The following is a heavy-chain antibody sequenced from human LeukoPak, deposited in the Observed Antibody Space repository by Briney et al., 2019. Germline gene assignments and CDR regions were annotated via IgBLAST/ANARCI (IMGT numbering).Heavy chain of an antibody. D-gene: IGHD2-2*01. CDR3: ARVRSHCSSTSCYLHYYYYMDV. CDR1: GFTFSSYG. V-gene: IGHV3-33*01. J-gene: IGHJ6*03. CDR2: IWYDGSNK. Sequence: PGRSLRLSCAASGFTFSSYGMHWVRQAPGKGLEGVTVIWYDGSNKYYADSVKGRFTISRDNSENTLYLQMNSLRAEDTAVYCCARVRSHCSSTSCYLHYYYYMDVWGKGTTVTVSS.